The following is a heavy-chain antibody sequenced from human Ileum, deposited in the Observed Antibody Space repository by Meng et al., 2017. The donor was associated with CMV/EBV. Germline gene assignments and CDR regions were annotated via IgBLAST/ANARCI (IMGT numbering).Heavy chain of an antibody. CDR1: GFTFSSYG. CDR3: ARDFGFCSSISCFLNGMDV. CDR2: IRHDGSDK. J-gene: IGHJ6*02. V-gene: IGHV3-30*02. D-gene: IGHD2-2*01. Sequence: GESLKISCAASGFTFSSYGMHWVRQAPSKGLEWVAFIRHDGSDKYYADSVKGRFTISRDNSQNTLYLQMNGLSAEDTAVYYCARDFGFCSSISCFLNGMDVWGQGTTVTVSS.